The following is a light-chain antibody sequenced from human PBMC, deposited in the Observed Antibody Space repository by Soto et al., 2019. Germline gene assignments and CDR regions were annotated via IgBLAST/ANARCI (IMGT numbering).Light chain of an antibody. V-gene: IGKV3-20*01. J-gene: IGKJ2*01. CDR3: QQYGHSPLLYT. CDR2: GSS. CDR1: QSVNSNF. Sequence: EIVLTQSPGTLSLSPGERATLSCRTSQSVNSNFLAWYQQKPGQAPRLLVYGSSTRAAGVPDRFSGSGSGTDFTLTISSLEPEDFAVYYCQQYGHSPLLYTFGQGTKLGVK.